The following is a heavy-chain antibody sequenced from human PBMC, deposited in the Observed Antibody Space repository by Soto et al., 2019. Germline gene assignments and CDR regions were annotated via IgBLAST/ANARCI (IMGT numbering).Heavy chain of an antibody. V-gene: IGHV1-69*01. D-gene: IGHD2-2*01. CDR1: GGSFSSVA. J-gene: IGHJ6*02. CDR2: ISVVLGTA. Sequence: QVQLVQSGAEVKKPGSSVKVSCKSSGGSFSSVAITWVRQAPGQGLEWMGGISVVLGTANYAQKVQGRVTITADEHKSTAYLGLSGLRSEDTAIYYCARSACESITCSHYFHYGMDVWGQGTTVPVSS. CDR3: ARSACESITCSHYFHYGMDV.